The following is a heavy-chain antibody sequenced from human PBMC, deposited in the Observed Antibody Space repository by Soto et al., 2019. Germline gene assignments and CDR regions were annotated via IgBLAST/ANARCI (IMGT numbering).Heavy chain of an antibody. V-gene: IGHV4-31*03. D-gene: IGHD3-22*01. CDR1: GGSISSGGYY. CDR3: AVGGLYDSSGGEYFQH. CDR2: IYYTGTT. Sequence: PSETLSLTCTVSGGSISSGGYYWNWIRQHPGKGLEWIAYIYYTGTTYYNPSLKSRVTISIDRSNNQFSLMLSSVTAADTAVYYCAVGGLYDSSGGEYFQHWGQGTLVTVSS. J-gene: IGHJ1*01.